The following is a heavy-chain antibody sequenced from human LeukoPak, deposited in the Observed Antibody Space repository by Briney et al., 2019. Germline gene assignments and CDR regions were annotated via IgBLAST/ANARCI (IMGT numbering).Heavy chain of an antibody. J-gene: IGHJ4*02. Sequence: PGGSLRLSCAASGFTFRNYAMSWVRQAPGKGLEWVSGISGSGGSTYYADYVKGRFTIFRDNTKNTLFLQMNSLRAEDTAVYYCANELPTNYDFWSGPDPGVYWGQGTLVTVPS. CDR3: ANELPTNYDFWSGPDPGVY. V-gene: IGHV3-23*01. CDR1: GFTFRNYA. CDR2: ISGSGGST. D-gene: IGHD3-3*01.